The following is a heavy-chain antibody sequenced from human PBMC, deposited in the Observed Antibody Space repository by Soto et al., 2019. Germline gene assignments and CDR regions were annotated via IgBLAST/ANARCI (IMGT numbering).Heavy chain of an antibody. J-gene: IGHJ5*01. V-gene: IGHV4-31*03. CDR3: AKLSCTSSTCYFPGWFDP. Sequence: SETLSLTCTVSGDSISGGASFWSWIRQPPGKGLEWIANVYYSGSSYYNPSLKGRLTISVDTTKNQFSLQLKSMTAADTAVYYCAKLSCTSSTCYFPGWFDPWGPGTKVTVSS. CDR1: GDSISGGASF. CDR2: VYYSGSS. D-gene: IGHD2-2*01.